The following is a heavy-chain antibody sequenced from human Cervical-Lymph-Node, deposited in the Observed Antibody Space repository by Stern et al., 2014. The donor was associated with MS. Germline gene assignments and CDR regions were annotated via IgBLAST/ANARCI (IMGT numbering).Heavy chain of an antibody. CDR1: GYGFTDFY. J-gene: IGHJ5*02. CDR2: INADNGGI. D-gene: IGHD3-10*01. V-gene: IGHV1-2*02. Sequence: QVQLVQSGAEVRKPGASVKLSCTASGYGFTDFYLFWVRQAPGKGLEWMGWINADNGGIKYVEKFQGRVSVTRDTSVSTTYLELRRLTSDDTAVYYCARRGVLGDMDLWGQGTPVTVSS. CDR3: ARRGVLGDMDL.